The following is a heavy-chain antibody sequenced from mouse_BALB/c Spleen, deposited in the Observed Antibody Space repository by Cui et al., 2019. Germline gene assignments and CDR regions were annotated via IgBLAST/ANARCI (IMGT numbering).Heavy chain of an antibody. V-gene: IGHV1-72*01. CDR2: IDPNSGDT. CDR1: GYTFTSYW. Sequence: QVHPQHPVPQLVTPGASVKPSCKASGYTFTSYWMHWVKQRPGRGLEWIGRIDPNSGDTKYNEKFKSKATLTVDKPSSTAYMQLSSLTSEDSAVYYCARYDYYGSSYFDYWGQGTTLTVSS. CDR3: ARYDYYGSSYFDY. D-gene: IGHD1-1*01. J-gene: IGHJ2*01.